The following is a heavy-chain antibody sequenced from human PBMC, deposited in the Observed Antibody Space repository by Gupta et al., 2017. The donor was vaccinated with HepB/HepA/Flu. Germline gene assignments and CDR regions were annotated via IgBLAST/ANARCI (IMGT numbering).Heavy chain of an antibody. CDR2: INHSGST. D-gene: IGHD2-21*02. J-gene: IGHJ4*02. Sequence: HVRLQQWGAGLLKPPETLSLTCGVYVYSGSFSGYYWTWLRQPPGKGLEWIGEINHSGSTNYSPSLKSRVTMSIDTSKNQFSLKLKSVSAADTAVYYCARGESSWVTERSVNCDYWGQGTLVTVSS. CDR1: VYSGSFSGYY. CDR3: ARGESSWVTERSVNCDY. V-gene: IGHV4-34*01.